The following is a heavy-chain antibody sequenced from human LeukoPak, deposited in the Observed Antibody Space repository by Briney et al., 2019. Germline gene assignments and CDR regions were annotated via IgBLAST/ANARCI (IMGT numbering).Heavy chain of an antibody. D-gene: IGHD6-13*01. J-gene: IGHJ4*02. CDR2: IYYTGST. CDR1: GGSISGHY. CDR3: AREIPAAGHFDS. V-gene: IGHV4-59*11. Sequence: SETLSLTCAVSGGSISGHYWNWIRQPLGRGLEWIGYIYYTGSTNYNPSLNSRVTISVDTSKDQFSLELSSVTAADTAVYYCAREIPAAGHFDSWGQGALVTVSS.